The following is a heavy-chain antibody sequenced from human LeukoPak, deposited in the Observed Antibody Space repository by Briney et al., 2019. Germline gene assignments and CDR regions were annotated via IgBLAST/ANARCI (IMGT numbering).Heavy chain of an antibody. J-gene: IGHJ4*02. Sequence: PGGSLRLSCAASGFTFSSYEMNWVRQAPGKGLEWVSYISSSGSTIYYADSVRGRFTISRNNAESSLFLDMTDLGGEDTAVYFCVRGDNRDQWGQGTLVTVS. CDR1: GFTFSSYE. CDR2: ISSSGSTI. V-gene: IGHV3-48*03. D-gene: IGHD1-14*01. CDR3: VRGDNRDQ.